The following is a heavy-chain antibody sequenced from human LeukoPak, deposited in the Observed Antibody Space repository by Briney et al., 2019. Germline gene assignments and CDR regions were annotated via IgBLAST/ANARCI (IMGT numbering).Heavy chain of an antibody. D-gene: IGHD5-12*01. CDR2: IIPIFGTA. CDR1: GYTFTNYG. V-gene: IGHV1-69*05. Sequence: SVKVSCKASGYTFTNYGITWVRQAPGQGLEWMGGIIPIFGTANYAQKFQGRVTITTDESTSTAYMELSSLRSEDTAVYYCARSGSVANEGSYYYMDVWGKGTTVTVSS. J-gene: IGHJ6*03. CDR3: ARSGSVANEGSYYYMDV.